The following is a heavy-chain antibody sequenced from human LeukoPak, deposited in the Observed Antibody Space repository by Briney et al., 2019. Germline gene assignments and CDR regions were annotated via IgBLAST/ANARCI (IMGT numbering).Heavy chain of an antibody. J-gene: IGHJ6*02. Sequence: ASVKVSCKASGGTFSSYAISWVRQATGQGLEWMGWMNPNSGNTGYAQKFQGRVTMTRNTSISTAYMELSSLRSEDTAVYYCARGKSLNYYYYGMDVWGQGTTVTVSS. CDR2: MNPNSGNT. CDR3: ARGKSLNYYYYGMDV. CDR1: GGTFSSYA. V-gene: IGHV1-8*02.